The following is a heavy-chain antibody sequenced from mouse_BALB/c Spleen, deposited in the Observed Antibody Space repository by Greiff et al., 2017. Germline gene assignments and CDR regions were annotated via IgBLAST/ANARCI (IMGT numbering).Heavy chain of an antibody. V-gene: IGHV5-6-3*01. CDR2: INSNGGST. Sequence: EVQRVESGGDLVKPGGSLKLSCAASGFTFSSYGMSWVRQTPDKRLELVATINSNGGSTYYPDSVKGRFTISRDNAKNTLYLQMSSLKSEDTAMYYCARDGPGGAMDYWGQGTSVTVSS. J-gene: IGHJ4*01. CDR3: ARDGPGGAMDY. D-gene: IGHD1-1*02. CDR1: GFTFSSYG.